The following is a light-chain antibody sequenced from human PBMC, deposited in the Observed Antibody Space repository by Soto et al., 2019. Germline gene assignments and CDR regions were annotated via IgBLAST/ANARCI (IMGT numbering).Light chain of an antibody. Sequence: EIVLTQSSATLSLSPWERATLSCRASQSVSSYLAWYQQKPGQAPRLLIYDASNRATGIPARFSGSGSGTDFTLTISSLQPEDFATYYCQQSYSTPPTFGQGTKVDIK. CDR3: QQSYSTPPT. CDR2: DAS. J-gene: IGKJ1*01. V-gene: IGKV3-11*01. CDR1: QSVSSY.